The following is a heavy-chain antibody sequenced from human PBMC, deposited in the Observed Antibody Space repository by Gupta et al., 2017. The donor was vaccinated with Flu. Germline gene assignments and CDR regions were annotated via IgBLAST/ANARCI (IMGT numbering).Heavy chain of an antibody. D-gene: IGHD5-12*01. CDR2: ISPGDSDV. J-gene: IGHJ4*02. CDR3: ARQAGGDGYILLDY. V-gene: IGHV5-51*01. Sequence: EVQLVQSGAEVKKPGESLKISCKGSGYSFANYWIAWGRQIPGRGLEWMGIISPGDSDVRYSPSFQGQVTSSVDKSISTAYLQWSSLRASDTAIYYCARQAGGDGYILLDYWGQGTLVTVSS. CDR1: GYSFANYW.